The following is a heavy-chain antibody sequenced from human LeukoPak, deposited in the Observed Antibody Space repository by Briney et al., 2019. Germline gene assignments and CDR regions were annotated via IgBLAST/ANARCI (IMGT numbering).Heavy chain of an antibody. CDR3: ARAIAAAGRGGY. D-gene: IGHD6-13*01. Sequence: GGSLRLSCAASGFTFSSYWMHWVRQAPGKGLVWVARINIDGSITSYADSVKGRFTISRDNAKNMLYLQMSSLRAEDTAVYFCARAIAAAGRGGYWGKGTLVTVSS. J-gene: IGHJ4*02. CDR1: GFTFSSYW. V-gene: IGHV3-74*01. CDR2: INIDGSIT.